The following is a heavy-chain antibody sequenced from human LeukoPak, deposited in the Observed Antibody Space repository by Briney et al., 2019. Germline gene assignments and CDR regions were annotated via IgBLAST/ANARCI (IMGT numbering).Heavy chain of an antibody. CDR3: AKEQTYYYDSSGYY. V-gene: IGHV3-23*01. D-gene: IGHD3-22*01. Sequence: PGGSLRLSCAASGLTFSSYAMSWVRQAPGKGLEWVSAISGSGGSTYYADSVKGRFTTSRDNSKNTLYLQMNSLRAEDTAVYYCAKEQTYYYDSSGYYWGQGTLVTVSS. CDR1: GLTFSSYA. CDR2: ISGSGGST. J-gene: IGHJ4*02.